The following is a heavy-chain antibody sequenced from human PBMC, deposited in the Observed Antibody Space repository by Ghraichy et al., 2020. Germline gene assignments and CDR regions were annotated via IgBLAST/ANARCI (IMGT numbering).Heavy chain of an antibody. D-gene: IGHD2-21*01. CDR3: ARDCVFCAGDECCYYYTYGMDV. Sequence: GGSLRLSCVASGFTVSGNYMAWVRQAPGKGLEWVSLISSGGTTNYADTAKGRFTICRDNTKNMVHLQMNSLRAEDSAVYFCARDCVFCAGDECCYYYTYGMDVWGQGTTVTVSS. CDR2: ISSGGTT. J-gene: IGHJ6*02. V-gene: IGHV3-53*01. CDR1: GFTVSGNY.